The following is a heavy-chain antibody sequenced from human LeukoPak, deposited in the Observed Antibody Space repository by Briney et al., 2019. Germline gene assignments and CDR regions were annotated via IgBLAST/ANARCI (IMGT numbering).Heavy chain of an antibody. J-gene: IGHJ3*02. D-gene: IGHD3-9*01. CDR2: IIPIFGTA. V-gene: IGHV1-69*06. Sequence: ASVKVSCKASGGTFSSDAISWVRQAPGQGLEWMGGIIPIFGTANYAQKFQGRVTITADKSTSTAYMELSGLRSEDTAVYYCAITYYDILTGYYVYDAFDIWGQGTMVTVSS. CDR1: GGTFSSDA. CDR3: AITYYDILTGYYVYDAFDI.